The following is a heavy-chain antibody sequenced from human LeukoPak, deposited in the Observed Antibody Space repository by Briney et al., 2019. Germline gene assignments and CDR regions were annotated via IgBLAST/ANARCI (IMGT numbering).Heavy chain of an antibody. Sequence: SETLSLTCTVSGGSISSASYYWSWIRQPAGKGLEWIGRIYTSGSTNYNPSLKSRVTISVDTSKNQFSLKLSSVTAADTAVYYCARETPDYYGSGSYQLHSGLFDYWGQGTLVTVSS. D-gene: IGHD3-10*01. CDR1: GGSISSASYY. J-gene: IGHJ4*02. CDR3: ARETPDYYGSGSYQLHSGLFDY. CDR2: IYTSGST. V-gene: IGHV4-61*02.